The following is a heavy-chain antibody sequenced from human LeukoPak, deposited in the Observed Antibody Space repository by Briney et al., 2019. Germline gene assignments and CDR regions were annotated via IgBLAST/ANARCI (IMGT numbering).Heavy chain of an antibody. CDR2: ISYDGSNK. D-gene: IGHD6-19*01. J-gene: IGHJ4*02. V-gene: IGHV3-30*04. Sequence: GGSLRLSCAASGFTFSSYAMHWVRQAPGKGLEWVAVISYDGSNKYYADSVKGRFTISRDNSKNTLYLQMNSLRAEDTAVYYCAAGSSAGDYWGQGTLVTVSS. CDR1: GFTFSSYA. CDR3: AAGSSAGDY.